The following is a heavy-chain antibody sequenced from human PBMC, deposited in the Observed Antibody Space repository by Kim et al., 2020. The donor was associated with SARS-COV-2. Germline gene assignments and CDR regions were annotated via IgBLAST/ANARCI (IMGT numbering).Heavy chain of an antibody. CDR1: GLNFGDYA. CDR3: TNGPYYYDSAGYYHDY. Sequence: GGSLRLSCTTSGLNFGDYAMSWFRQAPGKGLEWVAFIRSKRYGETTEYAASVKGRFTISRDDSKRIAYLQMNGLKNEDTAVYYCTNGPYYYDSAGYYHDYWGQGTLVTVSS. D-gene: IGHD3-22*01. CDR2: IRSKRYGETT. V-gene: IGHV3-49*03. J-gene: IGHJ4*02.